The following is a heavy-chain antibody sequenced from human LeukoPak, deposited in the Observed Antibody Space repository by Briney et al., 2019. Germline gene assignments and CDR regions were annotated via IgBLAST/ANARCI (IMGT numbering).Heavy chain of an antibody. V-gene: IGHV3-23*01. CDR2: IRVSDNT. CDR1: GFTFSNYA. Sequence: PGGSLRLSCAASGFTFSNYAMGWVRQAPGKGLEWVSGIRVSDNTYYADSVKGRFTISRDNAKNSLYLQMNSLRAEDTAVYYCARVGEMTTVTTGYFQHWGQGTLVTVSS. J-gene: IGHJ1*01. CDR3: ARVGEMTTVTTGYFQH. D-gene: IGHD4-11*01.